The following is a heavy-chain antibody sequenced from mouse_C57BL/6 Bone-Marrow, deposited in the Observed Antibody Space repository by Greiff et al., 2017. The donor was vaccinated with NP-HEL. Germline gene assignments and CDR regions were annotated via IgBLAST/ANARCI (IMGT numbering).Heavy chain of an antibody. D-gene: IGHD2-4*01. J-gene: IGHJ4*01. CDR1: GYTFTSYW. CDR3: ARRGHYDYDNYYAMDY. V-gene: IGHV1-52*01. CDR2: IDPSDSET. Sequence: QVHVKQPGAELVRPGSSVKLSCKASGYTFTSYWMHWVKQRPIQGLEWIGNIDPSDSETHYNQKFKDKATLTVDKSSSTAYMQLSSLTSEDSAVYYCARRGHYDYDNYYAMDYWGQGTSVTVSS.